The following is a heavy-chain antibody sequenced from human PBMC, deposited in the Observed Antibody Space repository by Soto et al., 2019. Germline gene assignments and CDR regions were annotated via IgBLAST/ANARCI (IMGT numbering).Heavy chain of an antibody. J-gene: IGHJ4*02. CDR1: GGSISSNY. CDR2: SGST. D-gene: IGHD3-3*01. CDR3: ARGGSIFGLATFDL. V-gene: IGHV4-59*01. Sequence: PSETLSLTCSVSGGSISSNYWSWIRQPPGKGLEWIGYSGSTNYNPSLKSRVTISMDTSKNQFSLKLSSVTTADTAVYYCARGGSIFGLATFDLWGQGTLATVSS.